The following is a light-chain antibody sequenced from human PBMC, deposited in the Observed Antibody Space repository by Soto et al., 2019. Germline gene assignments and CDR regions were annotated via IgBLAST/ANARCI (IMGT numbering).Light chain of an antibody. CDR1: SSDVGSYNL. CDR2: EGS. V-gene: IGLV2-23*01. J-gene: IGLJ2*01. Sequence: QSVLTQPASVSGSPGQSITISCTGTSSDVGSYNLVSWYQQHPGTAPKLMIYEGSKRPSGVSNRFSGSKSGNTASLTISGLQAEDEADYYCCSYAGSSTHVVFGGGTKLTVL. CDR3: CSYAGSSTHVV.